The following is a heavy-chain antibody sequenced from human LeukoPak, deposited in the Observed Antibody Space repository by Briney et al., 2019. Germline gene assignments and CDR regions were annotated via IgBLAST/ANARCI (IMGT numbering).Heavy chain of an antibody. Sequence: GGSLRLSCAASGFNLRSYTIHWVRQAPGKGLEWVTAISYDGSTKFYAYSVKGRFTISSDNPKNTLYLQMNSLRVEDTALYYCARVYGDLDYWGQGTLVTVSS. CDR1: GFNLRSYT. J-gene: IGHJ4*02. CDR2: ISYDGSTK. V-gene: IGHV3-30*04. CDR3: ARVYGDLDY. D-gene: IGHD4-17*01.